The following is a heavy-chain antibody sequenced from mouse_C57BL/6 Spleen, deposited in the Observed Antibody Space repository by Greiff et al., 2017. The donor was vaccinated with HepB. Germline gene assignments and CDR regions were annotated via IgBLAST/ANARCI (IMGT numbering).Heavy chain of an antibody. CDR1: GYTFTSYW. V-gene: IGHV1-59*01. J-gene: IGHJ3*01. Sequence: QVQLQQPGAELVRPGTSVKLSCKASGYTFTSYWMHWVKQRPGQGLEWIGVIDPSDSYTNYNQKFKGKATLTVDTSSSTAYMQLSSLTSEDSAVYYCARSLFITTVEGFAYWGQGTLVTVSA. CDR3: ARSLFITTVEGFAY. CDR2: IDPSDSYT. D-gene: IGHD1-1*01.